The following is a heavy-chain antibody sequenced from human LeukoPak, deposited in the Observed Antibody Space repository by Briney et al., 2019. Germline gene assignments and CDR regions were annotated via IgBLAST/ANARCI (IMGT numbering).Heavy chain of an antibody. Sequence: ASVKVSCKASGYTFITYNLHWVRQAPGQGLEWMGWINPNSGGTNYAQKFQGRVTMTRDTSISTAYMELSRLRSDDTAVYYCARGLALGSILFDYWGQGTLVTVSS. D-gene: IGHD1-26*01. CDR2: INPNSGGT. CDR3: ARGLALGSILFDY. CDR1: GYTFITYN. J-gene: IGHJ4*02. V-gene: IGHV1-2*02.